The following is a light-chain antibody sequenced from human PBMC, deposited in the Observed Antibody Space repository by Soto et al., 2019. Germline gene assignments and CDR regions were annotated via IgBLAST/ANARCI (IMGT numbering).Light chain of an antibody. V-gene: IGKV3-20*01. Sequence: ENVLTQSPGTLSLSPGERATLSCRASQSVAINYVAWHQQKPGQAPRLLIFRASSRASGIPDRSSGSGYGTDFTLTISRLEPEDSAVYYCQQYGGPWTFGQGTKVEIK. J-gene: IGKJ1*01. CDR2: RAS. CDR3: QQYGGPWT. CDR1: QSVAINY.